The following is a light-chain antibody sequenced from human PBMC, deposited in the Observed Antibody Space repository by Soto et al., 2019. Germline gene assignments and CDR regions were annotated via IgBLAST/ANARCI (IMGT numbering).Light chain of an antibody. Sequence: DIQMTQSPSSLSASVGDRVTITCRASQTISRYLNWYQQRPGKAPNLLIYSASSLQSGVPSRFSGSGSGTDFTLTINNLQPEDVATYYCQKYDRAPFTFGPGTKVDIK. J-gene: IGKJ3*01. V-gene: IGKV1-39*01. CDR1: QTISRY. CDR3: QKYDRAPFT. CDR2: SAS.